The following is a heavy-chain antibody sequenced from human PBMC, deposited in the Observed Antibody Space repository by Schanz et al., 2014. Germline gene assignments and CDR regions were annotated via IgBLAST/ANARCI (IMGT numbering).Heavy chain of an antibody. V-gene: IGHV1-69*02. Sequence: GPEVKKPGASVTVSCKASGGTFSSDTFSWVRQAPGQGLEWMGRIVPIAGITNYAQRFQGRVTITADKSSDTAYMELSSLRSEDTAVYYCASSGAGYSSSWDFDYWGQGTLVTVSS. CDR1: GGTFSSDT. CDR2: IVPIAGIT. D-gene: IGHD6-13*01. J-gene: IGHJ4*02. CDR3: ASSGAGYSSSWDFDY.